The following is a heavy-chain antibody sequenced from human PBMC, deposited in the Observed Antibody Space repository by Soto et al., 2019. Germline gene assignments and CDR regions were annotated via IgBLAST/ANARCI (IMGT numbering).Heavy chain of an antibody. CDR3: ARDQTARPSMDV. CDR2: ISSSSSYI. Sequence: GGSLRLSCAASGFTFSSYSMNWVRQAPGKGLEWVSSISSSSSYIYYADSVKGRFAISRDNAKNSLYLQMNSLRAEDTAVYYCARDQTARPSMDVCGKGTTVTVSS. CDR1: GFTFSSYS. J-gene: IGHJ6*03. V-gene: IGHV3-21*01.